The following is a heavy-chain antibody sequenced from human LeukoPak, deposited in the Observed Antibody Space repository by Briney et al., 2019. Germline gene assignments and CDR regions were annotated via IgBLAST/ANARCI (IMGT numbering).Heavy chain of an antibody. D-gene: IGHD3-10*01. CDR3: AREGSSYAPSQPFYFDF. CDR1: GFTFSSFA. V-gene: IGHV3-48*03. CDR2: ISSSGYRI. Sequence: PGGSLRLSCVASGFTFSSFAMTWFRQAPGKGLEWVSYISSSGYRIYYAGSVKGRFTVSRDNAKKSLYLQMSSLRAEDTAVYYCAREGSSYAPSQPFYFDFWGQGTLVTVSS. J-gene: IGHJ4*02.